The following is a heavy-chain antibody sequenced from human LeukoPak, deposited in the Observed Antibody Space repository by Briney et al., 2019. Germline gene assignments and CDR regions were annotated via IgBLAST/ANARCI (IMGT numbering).Heavy chain of an antibody. CDR2: IYHSGST. Sequence: SETLSLTCAVSGASISGSGYYWGWIRQPPGKGLEWIGSIYHSGSTYYNPSLKSRVTISVDTSKNQFSLKLSSVTAADTAVYYCARGGGSYYDFWSGKDPFDPWGQGTLVTVSS. CDR1: GASISGSGYY. V-gene: IGHV4-39*07. CDR3: ARGGGSYYDFWSGKDPFDP. J-gene: IGHJ5*02. D-gene: IGHD3-3*01.